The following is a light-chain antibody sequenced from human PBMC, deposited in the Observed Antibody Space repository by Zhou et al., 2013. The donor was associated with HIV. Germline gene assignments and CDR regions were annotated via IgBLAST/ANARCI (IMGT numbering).Light chain of an antibody. V-gene: IGKV1-33*01. J-gene: IGKJ4*01. CDR3: QQLISYPLT. CDR2: DAS. Sequence: DIQMTQSPSSLSASVGDRVIITCQASQDISRYLNWYQQKPGKAPKLLIYDASNLETGVPSRFSGSGSGADFTFTISSLQPEDIATYYCQQLISYPLTFGGGTKVEIK. CDR1: QDISRY.